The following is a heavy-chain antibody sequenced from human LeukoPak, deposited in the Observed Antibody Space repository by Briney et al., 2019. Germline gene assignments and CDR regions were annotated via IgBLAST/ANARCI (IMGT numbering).Heavy chain of an antibody. CDR1: GGSISSYY. D-gene: IGHD6-13*01. J-gene: IGHJ6*03. V-gene: IGHV4-59*01. CDR3: ARDGRAGSYYYYMDV. Sequence: SETLSLTCTVSGGSISSYYWSWIRQPPGKGLEWIGYIYYSGSTNYNPSLKSRVTISVDTSKNQFSLKLSSVTAADTAVYYCARDGRAGSYYYYMDVWGKGTTVTVSS. CDR2: IYYSGST.